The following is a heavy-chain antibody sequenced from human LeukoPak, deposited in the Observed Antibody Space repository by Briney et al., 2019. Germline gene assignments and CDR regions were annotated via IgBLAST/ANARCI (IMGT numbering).Heavy chain of an antibody. CDR1: GFTFDDYA. CDR2: ISWDGGST. CDR3: AKDRYCSSTSCPITFDY. Sequence: GGSLRLSCAASGFTFDDYAMHWVRQAPGKGLEWVSLISWDGGSTYYADSVKGRFTISRDNSKNSLYLQMNSLRAEDTALYYCAKDRYCSSTSCPITFDYWGQGTLVTVSS. D-gene: IGHD2-2*01. J-gene: IGHJ4*02. V-gene: IGHV3-43D*03.